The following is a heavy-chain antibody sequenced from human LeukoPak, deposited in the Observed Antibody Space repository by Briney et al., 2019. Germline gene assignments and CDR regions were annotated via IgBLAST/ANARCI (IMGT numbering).Heavy chain of an antibody. CDR2: MYYSGNT. CDR1: VDSISGYY. J-gene: IGHJ4*02. Sequence: PSETLSLTCTVSVDSISGYYWSWIRQPPGKGLEWIGYMYYSGNTNYNPSLKSRLTTSLDTSKNQFSLKLSSVTAAYAAVYSCARGKYYFDYWGQGTLVTVSS. V-gene: IGHV4-59*01. CDR3: ARGKYYFDY.